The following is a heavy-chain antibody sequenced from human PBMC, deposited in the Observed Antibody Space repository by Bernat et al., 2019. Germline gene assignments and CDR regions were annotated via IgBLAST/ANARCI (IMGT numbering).Heavy chain of an antibody. CDR1: GYTFTGYY. J-gene: IGHJ6*02. V-gene: IGHV1-2*04. CDR2: INPNSGGT. Sequence: QVQLVQSGAEVKKPGASVKVSCKASGYTFTGYYMHWVRQAPGQGLEWMGWINPNSGGTNYAQKFQGWVTMTRDTSISTAYMELSRLRSDDTAVYYCARGLGEGKWGPRYGMDVWGQGTLVTVSS. CDR3: ARGLGEGKWGPRYGMDV. D-gene: IGHD3-16*01.